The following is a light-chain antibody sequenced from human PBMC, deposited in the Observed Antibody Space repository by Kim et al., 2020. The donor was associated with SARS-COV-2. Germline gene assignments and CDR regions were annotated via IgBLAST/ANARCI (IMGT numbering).Light chain of an antibody. V-gene: IGLV3-1*01. CDR1: KLGDKY. J-gene: IGLJ2*01. Sequence: SSELTQPPSVSVSPGQTASITCSGDKLGDKYACWYQQKPGQSPVLVIYQDSKRPSGIPERFSGSNSGNTATLTISGTQAMDEADYYCQAWDSGVVFGGGTQLTVL. CDR2: QDS. CDR3: QAWDSGVV.